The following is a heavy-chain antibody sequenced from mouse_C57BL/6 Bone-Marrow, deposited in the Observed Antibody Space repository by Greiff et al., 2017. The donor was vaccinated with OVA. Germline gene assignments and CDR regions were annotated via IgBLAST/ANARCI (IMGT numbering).Heavy chain of an antibody. CDR1: GFTFSSYA. V-gene: IGHV5-4*01. CDR2: ISDGGSYT. J-gene: IGHJ1*03. CDR3: ARDRYGSSYDWYFDV. Sequence: EVNVVESGGGLVKPGGSLKLSCAASGFTFSSYAMSWVRQTPEKRLEWVATISDGGSYTYYPDNVKGRFIISRDNAKNNLYLQMSHLKSEDTAMYYCARDRYGSSYDWYFDVWGTGTTVTVSS. D-gene: IGHD1-1*01.